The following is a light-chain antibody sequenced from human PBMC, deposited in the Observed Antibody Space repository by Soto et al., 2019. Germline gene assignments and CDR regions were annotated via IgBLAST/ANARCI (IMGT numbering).Light chain of an antibody. CDR2: EGS. CDR3: SSYAGSNNLVV. Sequence: QSALTQPPSASGSPGQSVTISCTGTSSDVGGYNYVSWYQQHPGKAPKLMIYEGSKRPSGVRDRCSGSKSGNTASLTVSGLQAEDEADYYCSSYAGSNNLVVFGGGTKLTVL. V-gene: IGLV2-8*01. CDR1: SSDVGGYNY. J-gene: IGLJ2*01.